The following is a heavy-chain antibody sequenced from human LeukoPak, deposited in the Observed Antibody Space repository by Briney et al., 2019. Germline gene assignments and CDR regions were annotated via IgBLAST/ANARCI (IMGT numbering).Heavy chain of an antibody. V-gene: IGHV4-4*07. CDR1: GGSISSQY. CDR3: TKDTYCSGTTCNGGPGDY. Sequence: SETLSLTCTVSGGSISSQYWSWIRQPAGKGLEWIGRIYASGSTNYNPSLKSRVTMSVDTPKNQFSLKLSSVTAADTAVFYCTKDTYCSGTTCNGGPGDYWGQGILVTVSS. J-gene: IGHJ4*02. CDR2: IYASGST. D-gene: IGHD2-2*01.